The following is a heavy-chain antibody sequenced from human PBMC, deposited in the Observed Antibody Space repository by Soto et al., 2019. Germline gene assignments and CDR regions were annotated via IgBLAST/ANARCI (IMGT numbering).Heavy chain of an antibody. J-gene: IGHJ4*02. V-gene: IGHV3-33*01. CDR2: IWYDGSNK. CDR1: GFTFSSYG. Sequence: PGGSLRLSCAASGFTFSSYGMHWVRQAPGKGLEWVAVIWYDGSNKYYADSVKGRFTISRDNSKNTLYLQMNSLRAEDTAVYYCARDKESVEILYYFDYWGQGTLVTVSS. CDR3: ARDKESVEILYYFDY.